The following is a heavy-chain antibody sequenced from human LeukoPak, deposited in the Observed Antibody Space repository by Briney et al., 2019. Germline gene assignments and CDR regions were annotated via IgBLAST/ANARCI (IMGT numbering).Heavy chain of an antibody. CDR1: GFTFSSYA. CDR2: ISGSGGST. J-gene: IGHJ5*02. V-gene: IGHV3-23*01. D-gene: IGHD6-25*01. Sequence: PGGSLRLSCAASGFTFSSYAMSWVRQAPGKGLEWVSAISGSGGSTYYADSVKGRFTISRDNSKNTLYLQMNSLRAEDTAVYYCARDHSGHNWFDPWGQGTLVTVSS. CDR3: ARDHSGHNWFDP.